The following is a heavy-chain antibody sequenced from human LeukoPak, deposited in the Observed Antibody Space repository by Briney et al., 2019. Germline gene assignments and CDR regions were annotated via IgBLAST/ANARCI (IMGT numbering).Heavy chain of an antibody. CDR1: GFTFSSYW. CDR2: INSDGSST. D-gene: IGHD1-1*01. J-gene: IGHJ4*02. CDR3: ARGGIPHLYYFDY. V-gene: IGHV3-74*01. Sequence: GGSLRLSCAASGFTFSSYWMHWVRQAPGKGLVWVSRINSDGSSTSYADSVKGRFTISRDNAKNTLYLQMNSLRAEDTAVYHCARGGIPHLYYFDYWGQGTLVTVSS.